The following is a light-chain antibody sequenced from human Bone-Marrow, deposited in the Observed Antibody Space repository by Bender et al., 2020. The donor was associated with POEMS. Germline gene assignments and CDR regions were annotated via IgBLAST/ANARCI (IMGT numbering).Light chain of an antibody. V-gene: IGLV1-36*01. Sequence: QSVVTQPPSLSEAPRQRVTISCSGSSSNIGNHGVTWYQQLPGEAPKLLIYYDDLLTPAFSDRFSASTSGTSDSLGISGRQSEDEALYYCSAWDDSLSGWVVGGGTQLTVL. CDR2: YDD. CDR1: SSNIGNHG. CDR3: SAWDDSLSGWV. J-gene: IGLJ3*02.